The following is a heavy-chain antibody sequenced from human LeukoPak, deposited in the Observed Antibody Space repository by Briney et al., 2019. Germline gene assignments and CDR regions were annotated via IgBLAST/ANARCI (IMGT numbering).Heavy chain of an antibody. J-gene: IGHJ4*02. V-gene: IGHV1-8*01. CDR1: GYTFTSYD. CDR2: MNPNSGNT. Sequence: ASVKVSFKASGYTFTSYDINWVRQAPGQGLEWMGWMNPNSGNTGYAQKFQGRVTMTRNTSISTAYMELSSLRSEDTAVYYCARNLVGWLQSHWGQGTLVTVSS. CDR3: ARNLVGWLQSH. D-gene: IGHD5-24*01.